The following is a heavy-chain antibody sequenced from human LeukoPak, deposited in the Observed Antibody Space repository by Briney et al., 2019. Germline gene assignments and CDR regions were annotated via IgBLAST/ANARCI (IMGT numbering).Heavy chain of an antibody. CDR2: ISGSGGST. J-gene: IGHJ4*02. CDR1: GFTVSSYY. V-gene: IGHV3-23*01. Sequence: GGSLRLSCAASGFTVSSYYMSWVRQAPGEGLEWVSAISGSGGSTYYADSVKGRFTISRDNSKNTLYLQMNSLRAEDTAVYYCAKDQRPTYYYDSSGSNFDYWGQGTLVTVSS. CDR3: AKDQRPTYYYDSSGSNFDY. D-gene: IGHD3-22*01.